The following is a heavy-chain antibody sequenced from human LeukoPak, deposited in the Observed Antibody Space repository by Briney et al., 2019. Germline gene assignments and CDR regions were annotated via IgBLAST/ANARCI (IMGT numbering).Heavy chain of an antibody. CDR2: MSAYNGNT. CDR1: GYTFTSYG. CDR3: ASLAWYSSGWSDY. D-gene: IGHD6-19*01. J-gene: IGHJ4*02. Sequence: SVKVSCKASGYTFTSYGISWVRQAPGQGPERMGLMSAYNGNTNYAQKLQGRVTMTTDTSTSTAYMELRSLRSDDAAVYYWASLAWYSSGWSDYWGQGTLVTFSS. V-gene: IGHV1-18*01.